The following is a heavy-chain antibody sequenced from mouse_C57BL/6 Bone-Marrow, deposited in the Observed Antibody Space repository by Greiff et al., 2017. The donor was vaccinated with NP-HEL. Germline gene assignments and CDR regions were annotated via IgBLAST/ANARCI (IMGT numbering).Heavy chain of an antibody. CDR3: ARMGYDYDGAMDY. CDR2: IDPSDSET. J-gene: IGHJ4*01. CDR1: GYTFTSYW. V-gene: IGHV1-52*01. Sequence: QVQLQQPGAELVRPGSSVKLSCKASGYTFTSYWMHWVKQRPIQGLEWIGNIDPSDSETHYNQKFKDKATLTVDKSSSTAYMQLSSLTSEDSAVYYCARMGYDYDGAMDYWGQGTSVTVSS. D-gene: IGHD2-4*01.